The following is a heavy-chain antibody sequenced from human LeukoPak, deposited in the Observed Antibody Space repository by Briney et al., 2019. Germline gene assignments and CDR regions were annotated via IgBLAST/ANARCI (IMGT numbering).Heavy chain of an antibody. D-gene: IGHD2-2*02. J-gene: IGHJ5*02. CDR3: ARDRAYCTSTTCYRDNWFDP. V-gene: IGHV1-69*06. CDR1: GYTFTSYD. Sequence: GASVKVSCKASGYTFTSYDISWVRQAPGQGLEWMGGIIPIFGTANYAQKFRGRVTITADKSTRTAYMELSSLRSEDTAVYYCARDRAYCTSTTCYRDNWFDPWGQGTLVTVSS. CDR2: IIPIFGTA.